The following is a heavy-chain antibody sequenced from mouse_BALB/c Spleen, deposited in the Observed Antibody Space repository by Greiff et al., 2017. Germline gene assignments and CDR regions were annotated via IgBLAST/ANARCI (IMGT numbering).Heavy chain of an antibody. CDR3: AREGLYGSSFFDY. CDR2: ISTYYGDA. V-gene: IGHV1S137*01. Sequence: QVHVKQSGAELVRPGVSVKISCKGSGYTFTDYAMHWVKQSHAKSLEWIGVISTYYGDASYNQKFKGKATMTVDKSSSTAYMELARLTSEDSAIYYCAREGLYGSSFFDYWGQGTTLTVSS. D-gene: IGHD1-1*01. CDR1: GYTFTDYA. J-gene: IGHJ2*01.